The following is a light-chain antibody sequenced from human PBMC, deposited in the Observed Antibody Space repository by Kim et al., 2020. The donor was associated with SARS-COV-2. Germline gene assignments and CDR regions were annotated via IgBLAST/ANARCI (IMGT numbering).Light chain of an antibody. Sequence: DIQMTQSPSSVSASVGDRVTITCRASQDISSWLAWYQQKPEKAPKLLISAASSLQSGVPSRFSGSGSGTDFTLTISSLQPEDFASYYCQRADSFPLGFGGGTKLEIK. J-gene: IGKJ4*01. CDR3: QRADSFPLG. CDR1: QDISSW. CDR2: AAS. V-gene: IGKV1-12*01.